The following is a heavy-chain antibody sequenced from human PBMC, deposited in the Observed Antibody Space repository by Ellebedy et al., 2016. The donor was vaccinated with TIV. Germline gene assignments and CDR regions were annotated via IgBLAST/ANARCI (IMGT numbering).Heavy chain of an antibody. CDR3: ARGDDYGGKVFDY. J-gene: IGHJ4*02. CDR2: IYYSGST. V-gene: IGHV4-59*01. D-gene: IGHD4-23*01. CDR1: GGSISSYY. Sequence: MPSETLSLTCTVSGGSISSYYWSWIRQPPGKGLEWIGYIYYSGSTNYNPSLKSRDTISVDTSKNQFSLKLSTVTAADTAVYYCARGDDYGGKVFDYWGQGTLVTVSS.